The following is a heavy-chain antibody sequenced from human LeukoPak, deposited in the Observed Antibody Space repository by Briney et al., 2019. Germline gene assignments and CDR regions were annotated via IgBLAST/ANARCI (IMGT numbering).Heavy chain of an antibody. J-gene: IGHJ6*03. Sequence: ASVNVSCTASGYTFTSYGISWVRQAPGQGLEWMGWISAYNGNTNYAQKLQGRDTMTTDTSTSTAYMELRSLRSDDTAVYYCARWVVDTAMVPSYYYYMDVWGKGTTVTVSS. CDR2: ISAYNGNT. CDR1: GYTFTSYG. D-gene: IGHD5-18*01. CDR3: ARWVVDTAMVPSYYYYMDV. V-gene: IGHV1-18*01.